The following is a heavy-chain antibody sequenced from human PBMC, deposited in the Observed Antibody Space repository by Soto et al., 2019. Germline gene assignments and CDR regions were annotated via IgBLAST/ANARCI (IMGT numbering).Heavy chain of an antibody. J-gene: IGHJ4*02. CDR2: IWYDGSNK. D-gene: IGHD3-10*01. CDR3: ARDFGMQPLWFGETHLDY. Sequence: GGSLRLSCAASGFTFSSYGMHWVRQAPGKGLEWVAVIWYDGSNKYYADSVKGRFTISRDNSKNTLYLQMNSLRAEDTAVYYCARDFGMQPLWFGETHLDYWGQGTLVTVSS. V-gene: IGHV3-33*01. CDR1: GFTFSSYG.